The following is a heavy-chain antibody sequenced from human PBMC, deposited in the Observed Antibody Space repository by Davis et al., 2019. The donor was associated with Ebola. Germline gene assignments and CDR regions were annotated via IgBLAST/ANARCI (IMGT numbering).Heavy chain of an antibody. CDR3: ARTPWQLPFDY. CDR2: ISSSSSYI. J-gene: IGHJ4*02. Sequence: GGSLRLSCAASGFTFSSYSMNWVRQAPGKGLEWVSSISSSSSYIYYADSVKGRFTISRDNAKNALYLHMNSLRDEDTAVYYCARTPWQLPFDYWGQGTLVSVSS. D-gene: IGHD2-15*01. V-gene: IGHV3-21*01. CDR1: GFTFSSYS.